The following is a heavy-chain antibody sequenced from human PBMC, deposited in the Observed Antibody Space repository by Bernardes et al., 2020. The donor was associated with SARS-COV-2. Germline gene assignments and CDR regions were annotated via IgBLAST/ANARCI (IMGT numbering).Heavy chain of an antibody. Sequence: GSLRLSCAASGFTFSDYWMSWVRQAPGKGLEWVANIKQDGGEKSYVDSEKGRFTISRDNAKNSLFLQMNSLGAEDTAVYYCARGGHFGSLDYWGQGTLVTVSS. J-gene: IGHJ4*02. CDR2: IKQDGGEK. D-gene: IGHD3-3*02. CDR3: ARGGHFGSLDY. CDR1: GFTFSDYW. V-gene: IGHV3-7*01.